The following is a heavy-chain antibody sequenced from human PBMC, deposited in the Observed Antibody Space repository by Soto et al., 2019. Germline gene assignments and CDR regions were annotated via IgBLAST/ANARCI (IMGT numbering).Heavy chain of an antibody. V-gene: IGHV3-7*04. J-gene: IGHJ3*02. CDR3: ARGDYYDTSGPFSDAFDI. CDR2: IKPDGSEK. CDR1: GFTFTNYW. Sequence: GGSLRLSSAASGFTFTNYWMSWVRQAPGKGLEWVANIKPDGSEKFYVDSLKGRFTMSRDNAKNSLYLQMNGLRADDTAVYYCARGDYYDTSGPFSDAFDIWGQGTMVTVSS. D-gene: IGHD3-22*01.